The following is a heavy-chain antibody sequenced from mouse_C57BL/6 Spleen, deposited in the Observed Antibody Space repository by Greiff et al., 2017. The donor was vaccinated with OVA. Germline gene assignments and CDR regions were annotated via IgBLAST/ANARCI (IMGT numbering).Heavy chain of an antibody. D-gene: IGHD1-1*01. J-gene: IGHJ4*01. Sequence: VQLQQPGAELVKPGASVKLSCKASGYTFTSYWMQWVKQRPGQGLEWIGEIDPSDSYTNYNQKFKGKATLTVDTSSSTAYMQLSSLTSEDSAVYYCARSATTVVGDAMDYWGQGTSVTVSS. CDR3: ARSATTVVGDAMDY. CDR2: IDPSDSYT. CDR1: GYTFTSYW. V-gene: IGHV1-50*01.